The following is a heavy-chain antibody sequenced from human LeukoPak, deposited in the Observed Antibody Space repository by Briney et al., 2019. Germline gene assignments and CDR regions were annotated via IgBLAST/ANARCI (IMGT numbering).Heavy chain of an antibody. V-gene: IGHV3-23*01. J-gene: IGHJ4*02. CDR2: ISGSGGST. D-gene: IGHD3-10*01. CDR3: AKGDKVWFGELLAFGTFDY. CDR1: GFTFSSYA. Sequence: GGSLRLSCAASGFTFSSYAMSWVRQAPGKGLEWVSAISGSGGSTYYADSVKGRFTISRDNSKNTLYLQMNSLRAEDTAVYYCAKGDKVWFGELLAFGTFDYWGQGTLVTVSS.